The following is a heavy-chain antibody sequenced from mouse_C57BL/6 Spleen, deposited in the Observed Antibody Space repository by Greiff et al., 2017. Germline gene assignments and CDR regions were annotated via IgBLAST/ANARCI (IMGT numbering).Heavy chain of an antibody. V-gene: IGHV2-9*01. CDR1: GFSLTSYG. J-gene: IGHJ1*03. D-gene: IGHD5-1-1*01. CDR2: IWGGGST. Sequence: QVQLKESGPGLVAPSQSLSITCTVSGFSLTSYGVAWVRQPPGKGLEWLGAIWGGGSTNYNSALMSRLSISKDNSKSKVFLKMNSLQTDDTAMYYCARRDTGGWYFDVWGTGTTVTVSS. CDR3: ARRDTGGWYFDV.